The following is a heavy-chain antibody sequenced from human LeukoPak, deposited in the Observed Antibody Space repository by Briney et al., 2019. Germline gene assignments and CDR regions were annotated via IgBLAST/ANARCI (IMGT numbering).Heavy chain of an antibody. J-gene: IGHJ4*02. CDR1: GFTFIAYW. CDR3: AREAHGDHYFDY. CDR2: IKQDGSEK. V-gene: IGHV3-7*01. D-gene: IGHD4-17*01. Sequence: PGGSLRLSCTASGFTFIAYWMSWVRRAPGKGLEWVANIKQDGSEKYYVDSVKGRFTFSRDNAKNSLYLQMDSLRAEDTAVYYCAREAHGDHYFDYWGQGTLVTVSS.